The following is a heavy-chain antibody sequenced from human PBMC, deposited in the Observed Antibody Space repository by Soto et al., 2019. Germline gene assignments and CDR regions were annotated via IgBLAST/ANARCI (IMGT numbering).Heavy chain of an antibody. CDR2: IYYSGST. CDR1: GGSISSGNNY. V-gene: IGHV4-30-4*02. CDR3: ARLSWGGDGMDV. J-gene: IGHJ6*02. D-gene: IGHD7-27*01. Sequence: PSDTLSLTCTVSGGSISSGNNYWSWIRQHPGKGLEWIGYIYYSGSTHSNPSLKSRVTISVDTSKNQFSLKLSSVTAADTAVYYCARLSWGGDGMDVWGQGTTVTVYS.